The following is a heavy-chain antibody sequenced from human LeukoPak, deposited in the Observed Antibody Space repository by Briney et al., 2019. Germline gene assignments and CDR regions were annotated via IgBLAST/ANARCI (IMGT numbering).Heavy chain of an antibody. Sequence: GGSLRLSCAASGFTFSSYAMHWVRQAPGKGLEWVAVISYDGSNKYYADSVKGRFTISRDNSENTLYLQIGRLKPEDTAIYYCARGHPYYSGRYNYFDYWGQGTPVAVSS. CDR1: GFTFSSYA. CDR2: ISYDGSNK. D-gene: IGHD3-16*02. J-gene: IGHJ4*02. V-gene: IGHV3-30-3*01. CDR3: ARGHPYYSGRYNYFDY.